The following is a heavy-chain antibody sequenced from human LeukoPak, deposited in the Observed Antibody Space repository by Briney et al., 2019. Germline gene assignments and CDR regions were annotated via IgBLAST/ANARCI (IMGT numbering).Heavy chain of an antibody. Sequence: PSETLSLTCAVYGGAFSGFYWSWIRQSPGKGLEWIGEINHSGITNYNPSLKSQVIISVDTSKNQFSLNLSSVTAADAAVYYCARVKTDGSIYYPNFDYWGQGTLVTVSS. CDR1: GGAFSGFY. J-gene: IGHJ4*02. CDR2: INHSGIT. CDR3: ARVKTDGSIYYPNFDY. V-gene: IGHV4-34*01. D-gene: IGHD3-22*01.